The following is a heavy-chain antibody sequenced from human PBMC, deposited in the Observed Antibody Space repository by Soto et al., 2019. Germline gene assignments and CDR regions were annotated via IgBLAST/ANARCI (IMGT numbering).Heavy chain of an antibody. J-gene: IGHJ4*02. CDR3: ARPYYDILTGRRDAYYFDY. CDR1: GFTFSTYS. CDR2: ISSGSSTI. D-gene: IGHD3-9*01. Sequence: GSLRLSCAASGFTFSTYSMNWVRQAPGKGLEWVAYISSGSSTIYYTDSVKGRFTISRDNSKNTLYLQMNSLRAEDTAVYYCARPYYDILTGRRDAYYFDYWGQGTLVTVSS. V-gene: IGHV3-48*01.